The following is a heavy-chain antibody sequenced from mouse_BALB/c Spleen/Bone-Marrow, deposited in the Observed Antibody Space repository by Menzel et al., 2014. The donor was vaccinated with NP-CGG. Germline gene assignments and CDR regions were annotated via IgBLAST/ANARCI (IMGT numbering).Heavy chain of an antibody. CDR2: IYPGNSDT. V-gene: IGHV1-5*01. CDR3: TRRNYYGSSYDY. CDR1: GYTFTSYW. D-gene: IGHD1-1*01. J-gene: IGHJ2*01. Sequence: VQLQQSGTVLARPGASVKMSCKASGYTFTSYWMHWVEQRPGQGLEWIGAIYPGNSDTSYNQKFKGKAKLTAVTSTSTAYMELSSLTNEDSAVYYCTRRNYYGSSYDYWGQGTTLTVSS.